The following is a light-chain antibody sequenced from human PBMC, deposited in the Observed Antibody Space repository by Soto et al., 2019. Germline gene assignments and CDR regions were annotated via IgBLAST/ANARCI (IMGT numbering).Light chain of an antibody. Sequence: QSVLTQPLSVSGAPGQRVTISCTGSSSNIGAGYDVHWYQQLPGTAPKLLIYGNSNRPSGVPDRFSGSKSGTSASLAITGLQAEGEADYYCQSYDSSLVFGGGTKLTVL. CDR1: SSNIGAGYD. V-gene: IGLV1-40*01. J-gene: IGLJ2*01. CDR3: QSYDSSLV. CDR2: GNS.